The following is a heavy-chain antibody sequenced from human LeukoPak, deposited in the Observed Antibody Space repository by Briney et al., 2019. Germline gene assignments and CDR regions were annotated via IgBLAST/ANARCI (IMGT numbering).Heavy chain of an antibody. Sequence: GGSLRLSCAASGFTFSNYGMHWVRQAPGKGLEWVAFIRYDGSNKYYADSVKGRFTISRDNSKNTLYLQMNSLRAEDTAVYYCAKVFTPRYSSGRSVYYYYYMDVWGKGTTVTISS. CDR2: IRYDGSNK. CDR1: GFTFSNYG. CDR3: AKVFTPRYSSGRSVYYYYYMDV. J-gene: IGHJ6*03. V-gene: IGHV3-30*02. D-gene: IGHD6-19*01.